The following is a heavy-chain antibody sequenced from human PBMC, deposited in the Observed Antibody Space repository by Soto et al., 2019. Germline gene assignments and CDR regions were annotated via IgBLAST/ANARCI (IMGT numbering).Heavy chain of an antibody. CDR1: GFTFSSYE. CDR3: ARVSPEIVGATVAFDI. Sequence: PGGSLRLSCAASGFTFSSYEMNWVRQAPGKGLEWVSYISSSGSTIYYADSVKGRFTISRDNAKNSLYLQMNSLRAEDTAVYYCARVSPEIVGATVAFDIWGQGTMVPVSS. D-gene: IGHD1-26*01. V-gene: IGHV3-48*03. CDR2: ISSSGSTI. J-gene: IGHJ3*02.